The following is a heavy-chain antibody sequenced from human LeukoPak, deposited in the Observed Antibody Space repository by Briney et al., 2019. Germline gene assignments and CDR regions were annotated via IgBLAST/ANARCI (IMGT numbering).Heavy chain of an antibody. CDR2: ISYDGSNK. CDR3: ARVGTYYYDSSGYPADAFDI. Sequence: GSLRLSCAASGFTFSSYAMHWVRQAPGKGLEWVAVISYDGSNKYYADSVKGRFTISRDNSKNTLYLQMNSLRAEDTAVYYCARVGTYYYDSSGYPADAFDIWGQGTMVTVSS. V-gene: IGHV3-30-3*01. CDR1: GFTFSSYA. D-gene: IGHD3-22*01. J-gene: IGHJ3*02.